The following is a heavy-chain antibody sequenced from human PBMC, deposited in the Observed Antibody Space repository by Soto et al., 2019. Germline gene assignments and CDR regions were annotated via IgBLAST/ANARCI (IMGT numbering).Heavy chain of an antibody. V-gene: IGHV4-34*01. CDR3: PRSPAAAN. CDR1: GGSFSGYY. D-gene: IGHD6-13*01. Sequence: QVQLQQWGAGLLKPSETLSLTCAVYGGSFSGYYWSWIRQPPGKGLEWIGEINHSGSTNYNPSLKGRVPIPVNTSKTQFSLKLSSVTAAATAVYSGPRSPAAANWGRGTLVTASS. J-gene: IGHJ4*02. CDR2: INHSGST.